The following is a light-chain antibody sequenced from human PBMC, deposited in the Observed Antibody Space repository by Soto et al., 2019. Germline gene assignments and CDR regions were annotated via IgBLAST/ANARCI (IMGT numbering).Light chain of an antibody. CDR3: CSYAGSSTYVV. CDR2: EVS. V-gene: IGLV2-23*02. J-gene: IGLJ2*01. Sequence: QSALTQPASVSGSPGQSITISCTGTSSDVGSYNLVSWYQQHPGKAPKLMMYEVSKRPSGVSNRFSGSKSGNTASLTISGLQAEDEADYYCCSYAGSSTYVVFGGGTKVTV. CDR1: SSDVGSYNL.